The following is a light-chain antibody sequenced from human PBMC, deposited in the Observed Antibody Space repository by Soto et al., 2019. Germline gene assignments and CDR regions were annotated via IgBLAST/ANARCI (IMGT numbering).Light chain of an antibody. CDR3: QQYDNLPLT. CDR1: QSVSSN. V-gene: IGKV3D-15*01. Sequence: EIVLTQSPANLSLSPGDRATLSCRASQSVSSNLAWYQQKPGQAPRLLIYGASSRATGIPDRFSGSGSGTDFTFTISSLQPEDIATYYCQQYDNLPLTFGGGTKVDI. CDR2: GAS. J-gene: IGKJ4*01.